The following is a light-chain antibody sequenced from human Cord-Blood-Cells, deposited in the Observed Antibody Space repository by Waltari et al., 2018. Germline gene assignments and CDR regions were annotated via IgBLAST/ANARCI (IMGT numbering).Light chain of an antibody. CDR3: QQRSNCLPMYP. J-gene: IGKJ2*01. CDR2: DAS. CDR1: QRVSSN. V-gene: IGKV3-11*01. Sequence: ELVLTQSQATLSLSPGKIATLPCRARQRVSSNLAWYQQKPGQAPRLLIYDASNRATGIPARFSGSGSGTDFTLTISSLEPEDFAVYYCQQRSNCLPMYPFGQGTKLEIK.